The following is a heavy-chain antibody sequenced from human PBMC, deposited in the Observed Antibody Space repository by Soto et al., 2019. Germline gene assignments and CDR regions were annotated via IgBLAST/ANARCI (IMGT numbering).Heavy chain of an antibody. CDR1: GFTFSSYA. CDR2: ISYDGSNK. V-gene: IGHV3-30-3*01. CDR3: ARSYYYDSSGYYNY. J-gene: IGHJ4*02. D-gene: IGHD3-22*01. Sequence: GGSLRLSCAASGFTFSSYAMHWVRQAPGKGLEWVAVISYDGSNKYYADSVKGRFTISRDNSKNTLYLQMNSLRAEDTAVYYSARSYYYDSSGYYNYWGQGTLVTVSS.